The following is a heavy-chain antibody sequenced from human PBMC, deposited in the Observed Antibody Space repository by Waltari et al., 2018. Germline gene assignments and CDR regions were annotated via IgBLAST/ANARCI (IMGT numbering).Heavy chain of an antibody. CDR1: GFTFSSYG. D-gene: IGHD5-12*01. V-gene: IGHV3-33*01. Sequence: QVQLVESGGGVVQPGRSLRLSCAASGFTFSSYGMHWVRQAPGKGLEWVGVIWYNGSKKYYADSVKGRFTISRDNSKNTLYLQMNSLRAEDTAVYYCARCGGVDIVAVYYYGMDVWGQGTTVTVSS. J-gene: IGHJ6*02. CDR3: ARCGGVDIVAVYYYGMDV. CDR2: IWYNGSKK.